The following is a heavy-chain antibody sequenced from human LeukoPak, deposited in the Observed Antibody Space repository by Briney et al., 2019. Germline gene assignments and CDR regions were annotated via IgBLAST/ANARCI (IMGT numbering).Heavy chain of an antibody. D-gene: IGHD1-26*01. V-gene: IGHV1-2*02. CDR2: INPNSGGT. J-gene: IGHJ6*02. Sequence: GASVKVSCKASGYTFTGYYMHWVRQAPGQGLEWMGWINPNSGGTNYAQKFQGRVTMTRDTSISTAYMELSRLRSDDTAVYYCARDLVGATTAYYYGMDVWGQGTTVTVSS. CDR1: GYTFTGYY. CDR3: ARDLVGATTAYYYGMDV.